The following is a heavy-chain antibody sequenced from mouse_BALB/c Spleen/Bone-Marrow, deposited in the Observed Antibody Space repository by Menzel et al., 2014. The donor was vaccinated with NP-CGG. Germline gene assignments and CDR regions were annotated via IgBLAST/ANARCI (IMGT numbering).Heavy chain of an antibody. CDR3: SRGRRDAFDY. V-gene: IGHV1S81*02. CDR1: GYTFTSYY. CDR2: INPSNGGT. Sequence: LQESGAELVKPGASVKLSCKASGYTFTSYYMYWVKQRPGQGLEWFGEINPSNGGTNFNEKFKNKATLAVDKSSSTAYMQLSSLTSEDSAVYYCSRGRRDAFDYWGQGTSVTVSS. J-gene: IGHJ4*01.